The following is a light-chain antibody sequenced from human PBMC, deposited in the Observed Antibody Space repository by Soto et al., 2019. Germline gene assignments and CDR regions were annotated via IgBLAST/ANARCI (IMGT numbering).Light chain of an antibody. J-gene: IGKJ1*01. V-gene: IGKV1-39*01. CDR2: GAS. CDR3: QPSYKNPRA. Sequence: DIQMTQSPCALSESVGDRVTITCRASQYVDTYFNWYQQKPGKAPTLLIYGASCLQIGVPSRFSGFGSGTAGTLSIISLQPEDAAAYYCQPSYKNPRAFGRGTKVEV. CDR1: QYVDTY.